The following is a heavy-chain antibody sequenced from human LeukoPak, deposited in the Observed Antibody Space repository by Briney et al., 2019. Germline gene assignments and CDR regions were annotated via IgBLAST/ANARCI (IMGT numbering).Heavy chain of an antibody. V-gene: IGHV4-38-2*02. CDR2: IYHSGST. CDR1: GYSISSGYY. D-gene: IGHD5-18*01. J-gene: IGHJ4*02. Sequence: PSETLSLTCTVSGYSISSGYYWGWIRQPPGKGLEWIGSIYHSGSTYYNPSLKSRVTISVDTSKNQFSLKLSSVAAADTAVYYCARTVTAMVPYFDYWGQGTLVTVSS. CDR3: ARTVTAMVPYFDY.